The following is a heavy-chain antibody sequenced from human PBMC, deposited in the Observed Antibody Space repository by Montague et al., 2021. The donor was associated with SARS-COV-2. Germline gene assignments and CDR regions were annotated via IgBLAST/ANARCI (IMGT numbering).Heavy chain of an antibody. V-gene: IGHV3-23*01. Sequence: SLRLSCAASVFTFSNYAMSLVRLAPGKGLEWVSIISDSGGITYYSDSXXGRFTISRDNSKNTLYLQMNSLRAEDTAVYYCAKKVVGPTNNWFDPWGQGTLVTVSS. CDR2: ISDSGGIT. J-gene: IGHJ5*02. CDR1: VFTFSNYA. CDR3: AKKVVGPTNNWFDP. D-gene: IGHD1-14*01.